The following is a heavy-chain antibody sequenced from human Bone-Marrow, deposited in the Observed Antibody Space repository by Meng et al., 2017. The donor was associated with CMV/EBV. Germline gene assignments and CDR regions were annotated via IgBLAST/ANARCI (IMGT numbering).Heavy chain of an antibody. CDR3: ASHPRQRAPYDY. CDR2: IIPIFGTA. Sequence: SVKVSCKASGGTFSSYAISWVRQAPGQGLEWMGGIIPIFGTANYAQKFQGRVTITADTSTSTAYMELNSLRSEDTAVYYCASHPRQRAPYDYWGQGTLVTVSS. J-gene: IGHJ4*02. V-gene: IGHV1-69*06. D-gene: IGHD6-25*01. CDR1: GGTFSSYA.